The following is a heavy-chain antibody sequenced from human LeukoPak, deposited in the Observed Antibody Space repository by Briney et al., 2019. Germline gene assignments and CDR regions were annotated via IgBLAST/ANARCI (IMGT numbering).Heavy chain of an antibody. CDR1: GGSISSSSYY. D-gene: IGHD5-24*01. V-gene: IGHV4-39*01. CDR3: ARSTGWLQEFDY. J-gene: IGHJ4*02. CDR2: IYYSGST. Sequence: SETLSLTCTVSGGSISSSSYYRGWIRQPPGKGLEWIGNIYYSGSTYYNPSLKSRVTISVDTSKNQFSLKLSSVTAADTAVYYCARSTGWLQEFDYWGQGTLVTVSS.